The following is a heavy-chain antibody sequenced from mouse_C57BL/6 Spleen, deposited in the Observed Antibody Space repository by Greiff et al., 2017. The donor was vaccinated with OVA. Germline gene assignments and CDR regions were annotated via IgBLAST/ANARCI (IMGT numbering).Heavy chain of an antibody. V-gene: IGHV1-81*01. D-gene: IGHD1-1*01. CDR3: AREYYYGSSYHYYAMDY. Sequence: VQLQQSGAELARPGASVKLSCKASGYTFTSYGISWVKQRTGQGLEWIGEIYPRSGNTYYNEKFKGKATLTAAKSSSTAYMELRSLTSEDSAVDFCAREYYYGSSYHYYAMDYWGQGTSVTVSS. J-gene: IGHJ4*01. CDR1: GYTFTSYG. CDR2: IYPRSGNT.